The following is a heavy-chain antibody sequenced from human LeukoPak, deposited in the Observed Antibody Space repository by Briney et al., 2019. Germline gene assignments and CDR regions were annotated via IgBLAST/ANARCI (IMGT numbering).Heavy chain of an antibody. CDR1: GYTFTGYY. Sequence: ASVKVSCEASGYTFTGYYMHWVRQAPGQGLEWMGWINPNGGGTNYAQKFQGRVTMTRGTSISTAYMELSRLRSDDTAVYYCATPRAPFEVKDAFDIWGQGTMVTVSS. D-gene: IGHD3-10*01. CDR2: INPNGGGT. V-gene: IGHV1-2*02. J-gene: IGHJ3*02. CDR3: ATPRAPFEVKDAFDI.